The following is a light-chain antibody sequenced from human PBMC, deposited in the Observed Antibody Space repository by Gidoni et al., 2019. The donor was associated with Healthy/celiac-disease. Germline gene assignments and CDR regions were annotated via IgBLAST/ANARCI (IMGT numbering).Light chain of an antibody. CDR2: YAS. CDR1: QSIGSS. CDR3: HQSSSFLWT. V-gene: IGKV6-21*02. Sequence: DIVLTQPPDFQSVTPQEKVTITCRASQSIGSSLHWYQQKPDQSPKLLIKYASQSISGVPSRFSGSGSGTEFTLTINSLEAEDAATYYCHQSSSFLWTFGQGTKVEIK. J-gene: IGKJ1*01.